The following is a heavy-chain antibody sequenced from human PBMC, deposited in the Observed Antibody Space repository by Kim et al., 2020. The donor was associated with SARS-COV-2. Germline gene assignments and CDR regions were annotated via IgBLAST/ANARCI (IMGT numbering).Heavy chain of an antibody. Sequence: GGSLRLSCAASGFTFSSYDMHWVRQATGKGLEWVSAIGTAGDTYYPGSVKGRFTISRENAKNSLYLQMNSLRAGDTAVYYCARAGSKNSSSWLVYGMDVWGQGTTVTVSS. V-gene: IGHV3-13*04. J-gene: IGHJ6*02. D-gene: IGHD6-13*01. CDR3: ARAGSKNSSSWLVYGMDV. CDR2: IGTAGDT. CDR1: GFTFSSYD.